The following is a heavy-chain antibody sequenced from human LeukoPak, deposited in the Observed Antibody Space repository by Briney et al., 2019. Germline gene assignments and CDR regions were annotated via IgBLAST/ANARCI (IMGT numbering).Heavy chain of an antibody. CDR1: GFTFSSYS. Sequence: GGSLRLSCAASGFTFSSYSMNWVRQAPGKGLEWVSYISSSSSTIYYADSVKGRFTISRDNAKNSLYLQMNSLRAEDTAVYYCARDRWGIAVAVFHWFDPWGQGTLVTVSS. CDR3: ARDRWGIAVAVFHWFDP. J-gene: IGHJ5*02. CDR2: ISSSSSTI. D-gene: IGHD6-19*01. V-gene: IGHV3-48*04.